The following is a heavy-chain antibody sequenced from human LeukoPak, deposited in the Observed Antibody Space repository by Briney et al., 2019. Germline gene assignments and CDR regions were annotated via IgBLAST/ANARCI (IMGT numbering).Heavy chain of an antibody. Sequence: GGSLRLSCAVSGFTLSSYAMSWVRQAPGKGLEWVSGISGSGGSTFYADSVKGRFTISRDTSKNTLYMQMDSLRADDTAVYYCAKEDSDNDYWGQGTLVTVSS. CDR1: GFTLSSYA. D-gene: IGHD5-12*01. CDR3: AKEDSDNDY. J-gene: IGHJ4*02. V-gene: IGHV3-23*01. CDR2: ISGSGGST.